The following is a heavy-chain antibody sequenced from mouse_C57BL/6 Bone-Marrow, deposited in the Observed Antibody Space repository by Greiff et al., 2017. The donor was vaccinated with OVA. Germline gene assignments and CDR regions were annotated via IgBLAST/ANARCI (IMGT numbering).Heavy chain of an antibody. CDR2: ISYDGSN. CDR3: AREANWFYAMDY. D-gene: IGHD4-1*01. V-gene: IGHV3-6*01. CDR1: GYSITSGYY. Sequence: VQLKESGPGLVKPSQSLSLTCSVTGYSITSGYYWNWIRQFPGNKLEWMGYISYDGSNNYNPYLKNRISITRDTSKNQFFLKLNSVTTEDTATYYCAREANWFYAMDYWGQGTSVTVSS. J-gene: IGHJ4*01.